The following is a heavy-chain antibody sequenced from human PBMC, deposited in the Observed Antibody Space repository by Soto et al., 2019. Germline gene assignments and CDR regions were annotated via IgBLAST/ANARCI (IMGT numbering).Heavy chain of an antibody. CDR2: INAGNGNT. CDR1: GYTFTSYA. D-gene: IGHD3-3*01. J-gene: IGHJ4*02. CDR3: ERGSGGRFLEWLLPVDY. Sequence: GASVKVSCKASGYTFTSYAMHWVRQAPGQRLEWMGWINAGNGNTKYSQKFQGRVTITRDTSASTAYKELSSLRTEDTAVNYSERGSGGRFLEWLLPVDYGGKGPLVPVPS. V-gene: IGHV1-3*01.